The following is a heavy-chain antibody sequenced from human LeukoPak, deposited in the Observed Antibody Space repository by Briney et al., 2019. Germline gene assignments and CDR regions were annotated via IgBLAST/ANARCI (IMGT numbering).Heavy chain of an antibody. D-gene: IGHD2-15*01. CDR1: GFTFSSYA. J-gene: IGHJ4*02. V-gene: IGHV3-23*01. CDR2: ISGSGGST. Sequence: PGGSLRLSCAASGFTFSSYAMSWVRQAPGKGLEWVSAISGSGGSTYYADSVKGRFTISRDNSKNTLYLQMHSLRAEDTAVYYCAKATCSGATCARFDYWGQGTLVTVSS. CDR3: AKATCSGATCARFDY.